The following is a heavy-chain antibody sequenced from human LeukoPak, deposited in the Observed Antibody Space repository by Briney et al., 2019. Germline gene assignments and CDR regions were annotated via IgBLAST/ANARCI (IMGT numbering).Heavy chain of an antibody. J-gene: IGHJ4*02. CDR3: AKDRPNYYGNNGHYYRQNGDY. CDR1: GFTFSIYA. CDR2: ITSTGDST. Sequence: GGSLRLSCAASGFTFSIYAMSWVRQVPGKGLNWVSSITSTGDSTYYEDSVRGRFTISRDNSENTLYLRMNSLRAEDTAIYYCAKDRPNYYGNNGHYYRQNGDYWGQGTLVTVSS. V-gene: IGHV3-23*01. D-gene: IGHD3-22*01.